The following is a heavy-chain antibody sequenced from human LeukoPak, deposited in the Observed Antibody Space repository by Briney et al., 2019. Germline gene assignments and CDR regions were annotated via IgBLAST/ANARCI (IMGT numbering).Heavy chain of an antibody. CDR2: INHSGST. J-gene: IGHJ4*02. D-gene: IGHD6-13*01. CDR3: ARGLGIAAAGTFDY. V-gene: IGHV4-34*01. CDR1: GGSFSGYY. Sequence: SETLSLTCAVYGGSFSGYYWSWIRQPPGKGLEWIGEINHSGSTNYDLSLKSRVTISVDTSKNQFSLKLSSVTAADTAVYYCARGLGIAAAGTFDYWGQGTLVTVSS.